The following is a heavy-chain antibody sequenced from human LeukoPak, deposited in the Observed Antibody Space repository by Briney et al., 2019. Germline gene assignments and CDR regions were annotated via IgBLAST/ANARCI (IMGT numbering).Heavy chain of an antibody. V-gene: IGHV4-30-4*08. J-gene: IGHJ4*02. D-gene: IGHD3/OR15-3a*01. CDR3: ARVNFWTTLGDY. CDR2: IYYSGST. CDR1: GGSISSGDYY. Sequence: SETLSLTCTVSGGSISSGDYYWSWIRQPPGKGLEWIGYIYYSGSTYYNPSLKSRVTISVDTSKNQFSLKLSSVTAADTAVYYCARVNFWTTLGDYWGQGTLVTVSS.